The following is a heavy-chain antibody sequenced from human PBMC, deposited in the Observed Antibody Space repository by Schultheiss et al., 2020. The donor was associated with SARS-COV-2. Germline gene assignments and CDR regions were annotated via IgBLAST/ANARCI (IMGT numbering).Heavy chain of an antibody. CDR1: GFTVSSNY. V-gene: IGHV3-53*05. D-gene: IGHD6-6*01. J-gene: IGHJ6*02. CDR2: IYSGGST. CDR3: ARDRALGYSSSAGYYYYYGMDV. Sequence: GGSLRLSCAASGFTVSSNYMSWVRQAPGKGLEWVSVIYSGGSTYYADSVKGRFTISRDNSKNTLYLQMNSLRAEDTAVYYCARDRALGYSSSAGYYYYYGMDVWGQGTTVTVSS.